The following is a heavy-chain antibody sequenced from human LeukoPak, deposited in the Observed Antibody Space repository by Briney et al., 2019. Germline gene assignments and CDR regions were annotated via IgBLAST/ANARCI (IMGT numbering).Heavy chain of an antibody. CDR3: ARPSNEGQWLVGQGVDY. D-gene: IGHD6-19*01. CDR2: ISTSSSYI. J-gene: IGHJ4*02. Sequence: GGSLRLSCAASGFTFSSYSMNWVRQAPGRGLEWVSSISTSSSYIYYADSVKGRFTISRDNAKNSLYLQMNSLRVEDTAVYYCARPSNEGQWLVGQGVDYWGQGTLVTVSS. V-gene: IGHV3-21*01. CDR1: GFTFSSYS.